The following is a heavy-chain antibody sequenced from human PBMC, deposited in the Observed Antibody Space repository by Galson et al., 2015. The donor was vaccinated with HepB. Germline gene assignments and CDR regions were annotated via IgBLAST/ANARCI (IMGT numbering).Heavy chain of an antibody. Sequence: LRLSCAASGFTFSSYSMNWVRQAPGKGLEWVSSISSSSSYIYYADSVKGRFTISRDNAKNSLYLQMNSLRAEDTAVYYCARDPNNYDSSGYYPLRYFDYWGQGTLVTVSS. CDR1: GFTFSSYS. CDR2: ISSSSSYI. V-gene: IGHV3-21*01. J-gene: IGHJ4*02. CDR3: ARDPNNYDSSGYYPLRYFDY. D-gene: IGHD3-22*01.